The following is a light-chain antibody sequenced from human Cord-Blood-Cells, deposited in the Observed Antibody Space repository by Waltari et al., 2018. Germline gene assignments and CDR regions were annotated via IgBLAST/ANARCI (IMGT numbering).Light chain of an antibody. J-gene: IGLJ3*02. CDR1: SSNTGAGYA. CDR3: QSYDSSLSGSV. Sequence: QSVLTPPPSVSGAPGQRVTISCTGSSSNTGAGYAVHWYQQLPETAPKLLIYCNSNRPSGVPDRFSGSKSGTSASLAITGLQAEDEADYYCQSYDSSLSGSVFGGGTKLTVL. V-gene: IGLV1-40*01. CDR2: CNS.